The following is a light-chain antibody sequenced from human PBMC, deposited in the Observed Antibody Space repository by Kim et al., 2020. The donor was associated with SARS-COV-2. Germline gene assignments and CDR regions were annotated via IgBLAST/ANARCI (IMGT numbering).Light chain of an antibody. Sequence: IVLTQSPGTLSLSPGERATLSCRASQTVTNRYLAWYQQKPGQTPRLLIYGASSRGTGIPDRFSGSGSGTDFTLTISGLETDDFAVYYCRQYGTSPITFGQGTRLEIK. J-gene: IGKJ5*01. CDR3: RQYGTSPIT. CDR1: QTVTNRY. CDR2: GAS. V-gene: IGKV3-20*01.